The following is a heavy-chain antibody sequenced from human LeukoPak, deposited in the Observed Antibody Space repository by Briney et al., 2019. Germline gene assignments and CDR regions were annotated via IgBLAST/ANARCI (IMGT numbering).Heavy chain of an antibody. CDR1: GGTFSSYA. J-gene: IGHJ5*02. D-gene: IGHD3-10*01. Sequence: SVKASCKASGGTFSSYAFSWVRQAPGLGLGWLGGIIPIFGTANSAQKFQGRVTITADKSTSPAYMELRSRIYDDTAVYYCATNILVRDIINWFDPWGQGTLVTVSS. CDR2: IIPIFGTA. V-gene: IGHV1-69*06. CDR3: ATNILVRDIINWFDP.